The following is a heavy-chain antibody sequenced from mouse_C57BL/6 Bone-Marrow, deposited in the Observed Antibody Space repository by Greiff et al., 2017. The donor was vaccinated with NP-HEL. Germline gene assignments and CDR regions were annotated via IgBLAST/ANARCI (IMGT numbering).Heavy chain of an antibody. CDR2: INPSTGGT. J-gene: IGHJ3*01. CDR3: AREGAIYYDYDGGFAY. D-gene: IGHD2-4*01. Sequence: VQLKESGPELVKPGASVKISCKASGYSFTGYYMNWVKQSPEKSLEWIGEINPSTGGTTYNQKFKAKATLTVDKSSSTAYMQLKSLTSEDSAVYYCAREGAIYYDYDGGFAYWGQGTLVTVSA. CDR1: GYSFTGYY. V-gene: IGHV1-42*01.